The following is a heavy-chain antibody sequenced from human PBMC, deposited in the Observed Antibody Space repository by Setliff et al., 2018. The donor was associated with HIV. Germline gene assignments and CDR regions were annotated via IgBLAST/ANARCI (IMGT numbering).Heavy chain of an antibody. CDR2: ISASATYI. CDR1: GFTFSTYS. J-gene: IGHJ4*02. CDR3: ARAVVVGATYLDY. V-gene: IGHV3-21*06. Sequence: GGSLRLSCEASGFTFSTYSMNWVRQAPGKGREWVSSISASATYIYYADSVKGRFTISRDNAKNSLYLQMNSLRAEDTAVYYCARAVVVGATYLDYWGQGTLVTVSS. D-gene: IGHD1-26*01.